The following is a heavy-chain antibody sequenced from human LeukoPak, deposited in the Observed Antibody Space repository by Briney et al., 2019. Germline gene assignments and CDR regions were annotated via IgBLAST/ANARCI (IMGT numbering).Heavy chain of an antibody. V-gene: IGHV1-18*01. Sequence: GASVKVSCKASGYTFTSYGISWVRQAPGQGREWMGWISAYNGNTNYAQKLQGRVTMTTDTSTSTAYMELRSLRSDDTAVYYCARQREYYDILTGYYRGQYNWFDPWGQGTLVTVSS. CDR3: ARQREYYDILTGYYRGQYNWFDP. D-gene: IGHD3-9*01. CDR1: GYTFTSYG. J-gene: IGHJ5*02. CDR2: ISAYNGNT.